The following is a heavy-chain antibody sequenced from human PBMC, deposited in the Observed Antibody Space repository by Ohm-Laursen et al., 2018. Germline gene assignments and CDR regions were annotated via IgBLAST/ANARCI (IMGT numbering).Heavy chain of an antibody. CDR1: GFTFSGYA. Sequence: SLRLSCAASGFTFSGYAMSWVRQAPGKGLEWVSSITSSSSYIYLADSVKGRFTISRDNAKNSLFLQMNSLRAEDTAIYYCAVTWGSTWYHFDYWGQGTLVTVSS. CDR2: ITSSSSYI. V-gene: IGHV3-21*01. CDR3: AVTWGSTWYHFDY. D-gene: IGHD6-13*01. J-gene: IGHJ4*02.